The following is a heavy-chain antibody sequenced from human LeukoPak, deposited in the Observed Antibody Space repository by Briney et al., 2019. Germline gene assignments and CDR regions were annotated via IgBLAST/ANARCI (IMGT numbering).Heavy chain of an antibody. CDR2: ISYDGSNK. D-gene: IGHD6-19*01. CDR1: GFTFSSYA. V-gene: IGHV3-30-3*01. J-gene: IGHJ1*01. CDR3: ARDYNSVAGPLQYFQH. Sequence: GRSLRLSCAASGFTFSSYAMHWVRQAPGKGLEWVAVISYDGSNKYYADSVKGRFTISRDNSKNTLYLQMNSLRAEDTAVYYCARDYNSVAGPLQYFQHWGQGTLVTVSS.